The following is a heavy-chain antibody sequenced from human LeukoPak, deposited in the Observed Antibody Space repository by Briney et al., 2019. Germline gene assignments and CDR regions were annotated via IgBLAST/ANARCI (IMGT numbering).Heavy chain of an antibody. V-gene: IGHV4-39*07. CDR2: IYYSGST. CDR1: GGSISSSSYY. J-gene: IGHJ4*02. Sequence: SETLSLTCTVSGGSISSSSYYWGWIRQPPGKGLEWIGSIYYSGSTNYNPSLKSRVTISVDTSKNQFSLKLSSVTAADTAVYYCARGDSSGYYYGLDYWGQGTLVTVSS. D-gene: IGHD3-22*01. CDR3: ARGDSSGYYYGLDY.